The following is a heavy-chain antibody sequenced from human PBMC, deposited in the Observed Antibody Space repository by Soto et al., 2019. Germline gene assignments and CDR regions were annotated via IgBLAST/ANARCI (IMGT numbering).Heavy chain of an antibody. CDR2: IRSKANSYAT. CDR1: RFTFSGSA. J-gene: IGHJ3*02. D-gene: IGHD3-10*01. Sequence: GGSLRLSCAASRFTFSGSAMHWVRQASGKGLEWVGRIRSKANSYATAYAASVKGRFTISRDDSKNTAYLQMNSLKTEDTAVYYCTRLELLWFGELSAFDIWGQGTMVTVSS. CDR3: TRLELLWFGELSAFDI. V-gene: IGHV3-73*01.